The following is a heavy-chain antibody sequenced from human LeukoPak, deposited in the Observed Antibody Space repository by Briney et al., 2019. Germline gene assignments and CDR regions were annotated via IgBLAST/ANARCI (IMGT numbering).Heavy chain of an antibody. CDR3: ASTLGEVAATYPPPFDY. V-gene: IGHV1-2*02. CDR1: GYTFTGYY. CDR2: INPNSGGT. Sequence: ASVKVSCKASGYTFTGYYMHWVRQAPGQGLEWMGWINPNSGGTNYAQKFQGRVTMTRDTSISTAYMELSRLRSDVTAVYYCASTLGEVAATYPPPFDYWGQGTLVTVSS. D-gene: IGHD2-15*01. J-gene: IGHJ4*02.